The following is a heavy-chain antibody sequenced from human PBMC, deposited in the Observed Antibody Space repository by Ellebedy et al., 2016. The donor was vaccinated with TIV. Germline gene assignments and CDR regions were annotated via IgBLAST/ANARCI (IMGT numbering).Heavy chain of an antibody. Sequence: GESLKISCVASGFTFNSYAMSWVRQAPGKGLGWVSSLSASGGSTYYADSVKGRFTISRDNSKNTLYLQVNSLRAEDTAVYYCAKSRWLQPDYDYWGQGTLVTVSS. CDR1: GFTFNSYA. J-gene: IGHJ4*02. D-gene: IGHD5-24*01. CDR3: AKSRWLQPDYDY. V-gene: IGHV3-23*01. CDR2: LSASGGST.